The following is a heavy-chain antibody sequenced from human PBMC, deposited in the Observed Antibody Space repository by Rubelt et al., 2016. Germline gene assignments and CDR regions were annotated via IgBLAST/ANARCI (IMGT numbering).Heavy chain of an antibody. CDR2: IYSDVSST. CDR3: AKRRYERSGYFDY. J-gene: IGHJ4*02. D-gene: IGHD3-22*01. V-gene: IGHV3-74*01. Sequence: GSLRLSCAASGFSFSMYWMHWVRQVPGKGLVWVSRIYSDVSSTTYADSVKGRFTISRDNAKNTLYLQMNSLRAEDTAVYYCAKRRYERSGYFDYWGQGTLVTVSS. CDR1: GFSFSMYW.